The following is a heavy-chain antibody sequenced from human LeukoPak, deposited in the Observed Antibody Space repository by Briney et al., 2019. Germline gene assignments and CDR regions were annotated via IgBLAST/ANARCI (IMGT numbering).Heavy chain of an antibody. CDR2: MYPNSGNT. Sequence: ASVKVSCKASGYTLTSYDIHWVRQATGQELEWMGGMYPNSGNTGYAQKFQGRVTMTRNTSISTAYMELSSLRSEDTAVYYCARGGVVPAALYYYYGMDVWGQGTTVTVSS. V-gene: IGHV1-8*01. J-gene: IGHJ6*02. CDR1: GYTLTSYD. CDR3: ARGGVVPAALYYYYGMDV. D-gene: IGHD2-2*01.